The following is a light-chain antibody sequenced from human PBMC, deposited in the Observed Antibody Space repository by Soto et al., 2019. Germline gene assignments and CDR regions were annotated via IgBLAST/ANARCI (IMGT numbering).Light chain of an antibody. V-gene: IGKV1-5*03. Sequence: DIQMTQSPSTLSASVGDRVTITCRASQSISSWLAWYQQKPVKAPKLLIYRASSLESGVPSRFSGSGSGTEFTLTISSLQPDDFATYYCQHYNSYSITFGQGTLLEI. J-gene: IGKJ5*01. CDR1: QSISSW. CDR3: QHYNSYSIT. CDR2: RAS.